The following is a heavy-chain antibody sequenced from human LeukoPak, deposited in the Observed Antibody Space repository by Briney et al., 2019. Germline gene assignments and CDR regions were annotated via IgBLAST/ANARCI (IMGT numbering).Heavy chain of an antibody. J-gene: IGHJ5*02. CDR2: IYTSGST. D-gene: IGHD4-23*01. Sequence: SQTLSLTCTVSGGSISSGSYYWSWIRQPAGKGLEWIGRIYTSGSTNYNPSLKSRVTISVGTSKNQFSLKLSSVTAADTAVYYCARDRRGNPNWFDPWGQGTLVTVSS. CDR3: ARDRRGNPNWFDP. CDR1: GGSISSGSYY. V-gene: IGHV4-61*02.